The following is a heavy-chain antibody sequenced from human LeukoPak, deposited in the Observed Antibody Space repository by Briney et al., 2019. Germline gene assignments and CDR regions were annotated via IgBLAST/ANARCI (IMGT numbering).Heavy chain of an antibody. J-gene: IGHJ4*02. CDR2: ISGGGGST. Sequence: GGSLRLSCAASGFTFSSYAMSWVRQSPGKGLEWVSAISGGGGSTYYADSVKGRFSISRDNSKNTLYLQMNSLRAEDTAVYYCARLRRYDPIDYWGQGTLVTVSS. CDR3: ARLRRYDPIDY. CDR1: GFTFSSYA. D-gene: IGHD3-9*01. V-gene: IGHV3-23*01.